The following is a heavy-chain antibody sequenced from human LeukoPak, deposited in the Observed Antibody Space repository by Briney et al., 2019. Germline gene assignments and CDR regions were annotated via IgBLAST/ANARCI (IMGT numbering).Heavy chain of an antibody. CDR3: AKTDILTGYHYFDY. CDR1: GGSISSSSYY. V-gene: IGHV4-39*07. D-gene: IGHD3-9*01. J-gene: IGHJ4*02. CDR2: IYYSGST. Sequence: SETLSLTCTVSGGSISSSSYYWGWVRQPPGKGLEWIGSIYYSGSTYYNPSLKNRVTISADTSKNQFSLKLSSVTAADTAVYYCAKTDILTGYHYFDYWGQGTLVIVSS.